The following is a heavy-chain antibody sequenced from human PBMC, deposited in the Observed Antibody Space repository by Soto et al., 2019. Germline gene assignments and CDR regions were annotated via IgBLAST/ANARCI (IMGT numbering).Heavy chain of an antibody. Sequence: SETLSLTCTVSGGSISSYYWSWIRQPPGKGLEWIGYIYYSGSTNYNPSLKSRVTISVDTSKNQFSLKLSSVTAADTAVYYCARETEGVPDYWGQGTLVTVS. CDR1: GGSISSYY. V-gene: IGHV4-59*01. J-gene: IGHJ4*02. CDR3: ARETEGVPDY. CDR2: IYYSGST. D-gene: IGHD3-10*01.